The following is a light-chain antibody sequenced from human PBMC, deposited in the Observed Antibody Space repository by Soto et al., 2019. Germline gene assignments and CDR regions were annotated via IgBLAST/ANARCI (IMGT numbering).Light chain of an antibody. Sequence: QSALTQPASVSGSPGQSITISCTGTSNDVGGYNYVSWYQQHPGKAPKLMIYEGTNRPSGISDRFSGSKSGNMASLTISGLLAEDEADYYCTSYTSISTYVFGTGTKVTVL. J-gene: IGLJ1*01. CDR2: EGT. CDR3: TSYTSISTYV. V-gene: IGLV2-14*01. CDR1: SNDVGGYNY.